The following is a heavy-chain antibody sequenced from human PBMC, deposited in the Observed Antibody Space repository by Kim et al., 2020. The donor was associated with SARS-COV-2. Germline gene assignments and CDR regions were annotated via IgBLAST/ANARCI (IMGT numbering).Heavy chain of an antibody. J-gene: IGHJ4*02. V-gene: IGHV3-11*01. D-gene: IGHD4-17*01. CDR3: ARDLGWLGATVTVDY. Sequence: DSRKGRFTSSGNNAKNSLYLQMNSLRAEDTAVYYCARDLGWLGATVTVDYWGQGTLVTVSS.